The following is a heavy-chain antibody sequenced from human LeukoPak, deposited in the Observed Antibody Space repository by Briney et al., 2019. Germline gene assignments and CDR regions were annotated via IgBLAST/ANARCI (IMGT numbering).Heavy chain of an antibody. CDR3: ARDTGQYTPGTPGFTRFDP. D-gene: IGHD2-15*01. CDR1: GGSFSGYY. CDR2: VYNSGST. Sequence: SETLSLTCAVYGGSFSGYYWGWIRRPPGKGLEWIGSVYNSGSTYYNPSLKSRVIVSLDTSKNQFSLRLTSVTAADTAVYYCARDTGQYTPGTPGFTRFDPWGQGTLVTVSS. V-gene: IGHV4-34*01. J-gene: IGHJ5*02.